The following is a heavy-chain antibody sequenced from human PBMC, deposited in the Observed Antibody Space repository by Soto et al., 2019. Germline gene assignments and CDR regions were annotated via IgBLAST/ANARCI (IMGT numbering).Heavy chain of an antibody. J-gene: IGHJ5*02. D-gene: IGHD4-4*01. Sequence: QVQLQESGPGLVKPSQTLSLTCTVSGFSISSGGYYWSWLRQYPGKGLEWIGNIYYSGTTYYNPSLKSRLTISVDTSDNQFSLRLSSLTAADTAVYFCARAKTTVTSFDPWGQGTLVTVSS. CDR3: ARAKTTVTSFDP. V-gene: IGHV4-31*03. CDR1: GFSISSGGYY. CDR2: IYYSGTT.